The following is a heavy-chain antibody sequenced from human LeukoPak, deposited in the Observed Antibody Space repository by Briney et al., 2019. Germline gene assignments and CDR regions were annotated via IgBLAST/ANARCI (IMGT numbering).Heavy chain of an antibody. CDR1: GGSISSYY. CDR2: IYYSGST. Sequence: PSETLSLTCTVSGGSISSYYWSWIRQPPGKGLEWIGYIYYSGSTNYNPSLKSRVTISVDTSKNQFSLKLSSVTAAVTAVYYCARYGIERQLVDVCYYY. D-gene: IGHD6-13*01. V-gene: IGHV4-59*01. J-gene: IGHJ6*01. CDR3: ARYGIERQLVDVCYYY.